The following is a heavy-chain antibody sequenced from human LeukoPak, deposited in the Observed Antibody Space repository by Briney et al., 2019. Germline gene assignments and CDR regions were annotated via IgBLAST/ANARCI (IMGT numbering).Heavy chain of an antibody. Sequence: GASVKVSCKASGYTFTGYYMHWVRQAPGQGLEWMGWISAYNGNTNYAQKLQGRVTMTTDTSTSTAYMELSRLRSDDTAVYYCARRYCSSTSCSDFDYWGQGTLVTVSS. CDR2: ISAYNGNT. CDR1: GYTFTGYY. V-gene: IGHV1-18*04. J-gene: IGHJ4*02. CDR3: ARRYCSSTSCSDFDY. D-gene: IGHD2-2*01.